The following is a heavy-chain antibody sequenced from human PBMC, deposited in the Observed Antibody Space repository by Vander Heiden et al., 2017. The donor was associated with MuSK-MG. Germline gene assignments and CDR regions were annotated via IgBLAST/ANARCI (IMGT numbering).Heavy chain of an antibody. V-gene: IGHV1-69*01. Sequence: QVQLVQSGAAAKKAGSSVKVSCKSSGRSFSSYAISWVRQAPGQGLGWMGGIIPIFGTANYAQKFQGRVTITADESTSTAYMELSSLRSEDTAVYYCAVSSGSYYCIFDYWGQGTLVTVSS. CDR3: AVSSGSYYCIFDY. J-gene: IGHJ4*02. CDR2: IIPIFGTA. CDR1: GRSFSSYA. D-gene: IGHD3-10*01.